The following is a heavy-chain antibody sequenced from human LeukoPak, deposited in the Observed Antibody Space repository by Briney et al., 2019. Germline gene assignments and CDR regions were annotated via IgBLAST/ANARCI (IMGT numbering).Heavy chain of an antibody. CDR3: ATMPSGSYRQYYFDY. J-gene: IGHJ4*02. V-gene: IGHV3-23*01. CDR1: GFTFSSYA. D-gene: IGHD1-26*01. CDR2: ISGSGGST. Sequence: GSLRLSCAASGFTFSSYAMSWVRQAPGKGLEWVSAISGSGGSTYYADSVKGRFTISRDNSKNTLYLQMNSLRAEDTAVYYCATMPSGSYRQYYFDYWGQGTLVTVSS.